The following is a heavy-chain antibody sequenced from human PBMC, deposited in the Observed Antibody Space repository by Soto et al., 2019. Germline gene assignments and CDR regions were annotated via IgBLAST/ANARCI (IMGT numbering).Heavy chain of an antibody. J-gene: IGHJ6*02. CDR1: GGSISSYY. CDR2: IYYSGST. D-gene: IGHD4-4*01. V-gene: IGHV4-59*01. Sequence: SETLSLTCTVSGGSISSYYWSWIRQPPGKGLEWIGYIYYSGSTNYNPSLKSRVTISVDTSKNQFSLKLSSVTAADTAVYYCARHDYKNPKLKYYFYYGLDVWGQGTTVTVSS. CDR3: ARHDYKNPKLKYYFYYGLDV.